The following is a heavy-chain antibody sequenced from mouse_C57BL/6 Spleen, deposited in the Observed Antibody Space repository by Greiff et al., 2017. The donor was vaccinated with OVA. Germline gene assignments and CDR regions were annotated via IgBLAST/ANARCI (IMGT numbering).Heavy chain of an antibody. J-gene: IGHJ2*01. CDR2: INPSTGGT. D-gene: IGHD1-1*01. V-gene: IGHV1-42*01. CDR3: ARGATVESLDY. CDR1: GYSFTGYY. Sequence: VQLQQSGPELVKPGASVKISCKASGYSFTGYYMNWVKQSPEKSLEWIGEINPSTGGTTYNQKFKAKATLTVDKSSSTAYMQLKSLTSEDSAVYYCARGATVESLDYWGQGTTLTVSS.